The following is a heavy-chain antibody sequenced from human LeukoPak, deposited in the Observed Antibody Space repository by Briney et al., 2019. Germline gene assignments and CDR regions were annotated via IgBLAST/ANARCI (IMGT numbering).Heavy chain of an antibody. J-gene: IGHJ1*01. V-gene: IGHV1-46*01. D-gene: IGHD3-22*01. Sequence: ASVKVSCKASGYTFTSYHIHWVRQAPGQGLEWMGIIKPSVGNTAYAQEFQGRVTMTRDTSTSTVFMELISLRSEDTAVYYCARGETYYYDNSGYPQYFQHWGQGTLVTVSS. CDR1: GYTFTSYH. CDR3: ARGETYYYDNSGYPQYFQH. CDR2: IKPSVGNT.